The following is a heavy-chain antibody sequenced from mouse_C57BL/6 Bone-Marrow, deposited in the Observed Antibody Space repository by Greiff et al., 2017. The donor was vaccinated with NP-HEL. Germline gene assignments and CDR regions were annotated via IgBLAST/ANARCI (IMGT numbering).Heavy chain of an antibody. CDR3: ARGIYYLDY. D-gene: IGHD2-1*01. CDR1: GYTFTDYY. Sequence: EVQLHQSGPELVKPGASVKISCKASGYTFTDYYMNWVKQSHGKSLEWIGDINPNNGGTSYNQKFKGKATLTVDKSSSTAYMELRSLTSEDSAVYYCARGIYYLDYWGQGTTLTVSS. V-gene: IGHV1-26*01. J-gene: IGHJ2*01. CDR2: INPNNGGT.